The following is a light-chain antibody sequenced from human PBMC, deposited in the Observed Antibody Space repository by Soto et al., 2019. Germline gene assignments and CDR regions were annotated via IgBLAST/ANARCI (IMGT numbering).Light chain of an antibody. J-gene: IGLJ2*01. CDR1: SSDVGRHNF. Sequence: QSALTQPPSASGSPGQSVTISCTGTSSDVGRHNFVSWYQQHPGKAPKLLIYEVIQRPSGVPDRFSGSQSGNTASLTVSGLQAEDEADYYCTSYAGSDNVIFGGGTKLTVL. CDR2: EVI. V-gene: IGLV2-8*01. CDR3: TSYAGSDNVI.